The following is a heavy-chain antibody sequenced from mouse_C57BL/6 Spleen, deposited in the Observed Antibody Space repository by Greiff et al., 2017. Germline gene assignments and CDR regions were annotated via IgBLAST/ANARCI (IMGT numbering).Heavy chain of an antibody. CDR3: ARSQGDFDY. CDR1: GFTFTDYY. Sequence: EVQLVESGGGLVQPGGSLRLSCAASGFTFTDYYMSWVRQPPGKALEWLGFIRNKANGYTTEYSASVKGRFTISRDNSQSILYLQMNALRAEDSATYYCARSQGDFDYWGQGTTLTVSS. J-gene: IGHJ2*01. V-gene: IGHV7-3*01. CDR2: IRNKANGYTT.